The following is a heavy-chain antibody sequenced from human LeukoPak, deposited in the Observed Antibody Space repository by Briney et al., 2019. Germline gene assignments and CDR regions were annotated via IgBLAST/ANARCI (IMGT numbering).Heavy chain of an antibody. J-gene: IGHJ5*02. Sequence: SETLSLTCTVSGGSISSGGYYWSWIRQPPGKGLEWIGYIYHSGSTYYNPSLKSRVTISVDRSKNQFSLKLSSVTAADTAVYYCARVPSRYCTNGVCYMWFDPWGQGTLVTVSS. D-gene: IGHD2-8*01. CDR1: GGSISSGGYY. V-gene: IGHV4-30-2*01. CDR2: IYHSGST. CDR3: ARVPSRYCTNGVCYMWFDP.